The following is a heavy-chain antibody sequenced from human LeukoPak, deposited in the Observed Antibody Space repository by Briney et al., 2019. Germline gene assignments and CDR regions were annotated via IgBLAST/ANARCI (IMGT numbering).Heavy chain of an antibody. J-gene: IGHJ3*02. Sequence: GVSQRLSYAASVFPVRRNYMRWVRQAPGNGREWVSVAYSGDSTYTADSVKARFTISGNNSKNTLYLQMNSLIGEDTAVYYCAREIRGAFDIWGQGTMVTVSS. CDR1: VFPVRRNY. V-gene: IGHV3-66*02. CDR3: AREIRGAFDI. CDR2: AYSGDST.